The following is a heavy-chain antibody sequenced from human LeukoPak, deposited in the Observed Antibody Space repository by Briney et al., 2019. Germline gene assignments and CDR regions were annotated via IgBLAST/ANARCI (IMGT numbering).Heavy chain of an antibody. CDR1: GASFTSHY. D-gene: IGHD3-22*01. Sequence: SETLSLTCSVSGASFTSHYWGWIRQPPGKGPEWIGHLYYSGSTTYNPSLESRVTMSVDTSRKQISLKLNSVAAADTAVYYCARGRGSPYYVEAFDVWGQGTVVTVSS. CDR2: LYYSGST. CDR3: ARGRGSPYYVEAFDV. J-gene: IGHJ3*01. V-gene: IGHV4-59*11.